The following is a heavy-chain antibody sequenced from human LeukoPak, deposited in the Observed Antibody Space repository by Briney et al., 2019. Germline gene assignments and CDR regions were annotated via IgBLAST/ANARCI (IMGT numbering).Heavy chain of an antibody. Sequence: ASVKVSCKASGYTFTSYYMHWVRQAPGQGLEWMGGINPSGGSTSYAQKFQGRVTMTRDTSTSTVYMELSSLRSEDTAVYYCARAGYCTNGVCYTDYYYMDVWGKGTTVTVSS. J-gene: IGHJ6*03. D-gene: IGHD2-8*01. CDR2: INPSGGST. CDR3: ARAGYCTNGVCYTDYYYMDV. V-gene: IGHV1-46*03. CDR1: GYTFTSYY.